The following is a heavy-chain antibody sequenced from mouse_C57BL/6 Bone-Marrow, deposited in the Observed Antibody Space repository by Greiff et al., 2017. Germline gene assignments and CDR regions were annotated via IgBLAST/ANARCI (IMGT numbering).Heavy chain of an antibody. Sequence: QVQLKQSGAELARPGASVTMSCKASGYTFTSYTMHWVKQRPGQGLEWIGYINPSSGSTKYTPKFKDKATLTADKSSSTAYMQLSSLTSEDSAVYYCARDYYGSSSYYFDYWGQGTTLTVSS. CDR3: ARDYYGSSSYYFDY. J-gene: IGHJ2*01. D-gene: IGHD1-1*01. CDR2: INPSSGST. V-gene: IGHV1-4*01. CDR1: GYTFTSYT.